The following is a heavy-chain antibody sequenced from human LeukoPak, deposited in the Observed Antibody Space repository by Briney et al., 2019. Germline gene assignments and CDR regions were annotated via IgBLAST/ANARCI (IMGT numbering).Heavy chain of an antibody. CDR1: GYTFIGYY. D-gene: IGHD1-1*01. Sequence: GASVKVSCKESGYTFIGYYIHWLRQAPGQGLEWMGWINPSNGGTNYAQGFQGRVAMTRDTSISTAYMEMSRLTFDDTAVYYCASDPTLGTTHPYFDYWGQGTLVTVSS. CDR2: INPSNGGT. J-gene: IGHJ4*02. V-gene: IGHV1-2*02. CDR3: ASDPTLGTTHPYFDY.